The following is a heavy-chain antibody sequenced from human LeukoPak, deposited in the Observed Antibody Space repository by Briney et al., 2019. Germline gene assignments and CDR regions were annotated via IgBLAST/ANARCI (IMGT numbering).Heavy chain of an antibody. CDR2: ISASGSTI. CDR3: ARDPPATSSWYLGFDL. D-gene: IGHD6-13*01. V-gene: IGHV3-48*01. J-gene: IGHJ4*02. CDR1: GFIISNYN. Sequence: PGGSLRLSCAATGFIISNYNMNWVRQAPGKGLEWVSYISASGSTIYYADSVKGRFTISRDNAKNSLYLQMNSLRAEDTAVYYCARDPPATSSWYLGFDLWGQGTLVTVSS.